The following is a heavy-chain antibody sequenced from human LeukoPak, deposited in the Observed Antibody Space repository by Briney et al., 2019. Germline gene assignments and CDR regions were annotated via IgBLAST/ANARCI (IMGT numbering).Heavy chain of an antibody. D-gene: IGHD4-17*01. V-gene: IGHV1-2*04. Sequence: ASVKVSCKASGYTFTGYYMHWVRQAPGQGLEWMGWINPNSGGTNYAQKFQGWVTMTRDTSISTASMELSRLRSDDTAVYYCARESGDYVLYYFDYWGQGTLVTVSS. CDR3: ARESGDYVLYYFDY. J-gene: IGHJ4*02. CDR2: INPNSGGT. CDR1: GYTFTGYY.